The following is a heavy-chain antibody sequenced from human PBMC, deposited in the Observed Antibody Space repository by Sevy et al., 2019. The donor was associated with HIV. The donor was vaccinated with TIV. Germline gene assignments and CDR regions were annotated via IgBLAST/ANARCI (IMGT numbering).Heavy chain of an antibody. Sequence: GGSLRLSCAASGFTFDDYAMHWVRQAPGKGLEWVSLISWDGGSTYYADSVKGRFTISRDNSKNSLHLQMNSLRAEDTALYYCAKDIAAAGTYYYYYYGMDVWGQGTTVTVSS. V-gene: IGHV3-43D*03. CDR2: ISWDGGST. J-gene: IGHJ6*02. D-gene: IGHD6-13*01. CDR3: AKDIAAAGTYYYYYYGMDV. CDR1: GFTFDDYA.